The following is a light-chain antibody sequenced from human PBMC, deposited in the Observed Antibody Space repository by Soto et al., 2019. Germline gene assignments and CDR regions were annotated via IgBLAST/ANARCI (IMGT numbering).Light chain of an antibody. CDR1: QSVSSN. Sequence: EIVMTQSPATLSVSPGERATLSCRASQSVSSNLAWYQQKPGQAPRLLIYGASTRATGIPARFSGSGSGTDFTLTTSSVQSEDVAVYYCQQYNNWPPISFGQGTRLDIK. V-gene: IGKV3-15*01. J-gene: IGKJ5*01. CDR2: GAS. CDR3: QQYNNWPPIS.